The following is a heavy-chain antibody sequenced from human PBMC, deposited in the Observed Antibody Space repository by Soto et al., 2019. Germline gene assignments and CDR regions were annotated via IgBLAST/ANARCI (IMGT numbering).Heavy chain of an antibody. D-gene: IGHD3-10*01. CDR2: INHSGST. CDR1: GGSFSGYY. Sequence: PSETLSLTCAVYGGSFSGYYWSWIRQPPGKGLEWIGEINHSGSTNYNPSLKSRVTISVDTSKNQFSLKLSPVTAADTAVYYCARVYGPKKYDYWGQGTLVTVSS. CDR3: ARVYGPKKYDY. V-gene: IGHV4-34*01. J-gene: IGHJ4*02.